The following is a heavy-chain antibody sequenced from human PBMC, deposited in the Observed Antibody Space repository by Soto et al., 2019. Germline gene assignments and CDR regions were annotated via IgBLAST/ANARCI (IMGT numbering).Heavy chain of an antibody. J-gene: IGHJ4*02. V-gene: IGHV1-8*01. CDR3: ARGLAAAEGFDY. Sequence: ASVKVSCKASGYTFTSYDINWVRQATGQGLEWMGWMNPNSGNTGYAQKFQGRVTMTRNTSISTAYMELSSLRSEDTAVYYCARGLAAAEGFDYWGQGXLVTVYS. CDR1: GYTFTSYD. CDR2: MNPNSGNT. D-gene: IGHD6-13*01.